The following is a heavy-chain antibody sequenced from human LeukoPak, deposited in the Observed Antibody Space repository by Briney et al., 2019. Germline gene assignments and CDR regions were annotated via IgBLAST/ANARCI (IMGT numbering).Heavy chain of an antibody. CDR3: ARLPYYYDSSGYPHDAFDI. J-gene: IGHJ3*02. CDR1: GYSFTSYW. CDR2: IYPGDSDT. V-gene: IGHV5-51*01. Sequence: GESLKISCKGSGYSFTSYWIGWVRQMPGKGLEWMGIIYPGDSDTRYSPSFQGQVTISADKSISTAYLQWSSLKASDTAMYYCARLPYYYDSSGYPHDAFDIWCQGTMVTVSS. D-gene: IGHD3-22*01.